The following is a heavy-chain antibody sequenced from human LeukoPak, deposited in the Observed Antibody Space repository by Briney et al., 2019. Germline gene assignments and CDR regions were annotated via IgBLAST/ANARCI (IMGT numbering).Heavy chain of an antibody. J-gene: IGHJ4*02. Sequence: GGSLRLSCAASGFTFSSYAMSWVRQAPGKGLEWVSSISGDGGGTYYADSVRGRLTSSRDNSKNTLYLQMNSLRAEDTAVYYCAKLGVATVVTAPDYWGQGTLVTVSS. CDR3: AKLGVATVVTAPDY. D-gene: IGHD4-23*01. CDR2: ISGDGGGT. CDR1: GFTFSSYA. V-gene: IGHV3-23*01.